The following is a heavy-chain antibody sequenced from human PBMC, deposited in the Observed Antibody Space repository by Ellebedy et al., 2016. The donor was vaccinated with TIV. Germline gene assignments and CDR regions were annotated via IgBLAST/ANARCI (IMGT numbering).Heavy chain of an antibody. D-gene: IGHD3-16*01. Sequence: GGSLRLXXAASGFTFSSYAMSWVRQAPGKGLEWVSAISGSGGSTYYADSVQGRFTISRDNSKNTLYLQMNSLRAEDTAVYYCARVGGRLELSDFDFWGQGTLVTVSS. V-gene: IGHV3-23*01. CDR2: ISGSGGST. CDR3: ARVGGRLELSDFDF. CDR1: GFTFSSYA. J-gene: IGHJ4*02.